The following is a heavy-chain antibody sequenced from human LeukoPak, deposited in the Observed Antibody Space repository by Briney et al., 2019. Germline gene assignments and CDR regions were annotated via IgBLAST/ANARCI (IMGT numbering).Heavy chain of an antibody. V-gene: IGHV3-33*01. CDR3: ARDGIAVAGFVDY. J-gene: IGHJ4*02. D-gene: IGHD6-19*01. CDR2: IWYDGSNK. Sequence: GGSLRLSCAASGFTLSNYVMHWVRQAPGKGLEWVAVIWYDGSNKYYADYVKGRFTISRDNSKNTLYLQMNSLRAEDTAVYYCARDGIAVAGFVDYWGQGTLVTVSS. CDR1: GFTLSNYV.